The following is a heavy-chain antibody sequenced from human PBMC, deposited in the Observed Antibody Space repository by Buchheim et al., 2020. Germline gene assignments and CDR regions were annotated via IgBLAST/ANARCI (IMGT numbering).Heavy chain of an antibody. V-gene: IGHV4-39*01. J-gene: IGHJ6*02. CDR2: IYYSGST. Sequence: QLQLQESGPGLVKPSETLSLTCTVSGGSISSSSYYWGWIHQPPGKGLEWIGSIYYSGSTYYNPSLKSRVTISVDPPKHQLSLKRSSVTAADTAVYYCARQYQLLSPVYYYYGMDVWGQGTT. CDR1: GGSISSSSYY. D-gene: IGHD2-2*01. CDR3: ARQYQLLSPVYYYYGMDV.